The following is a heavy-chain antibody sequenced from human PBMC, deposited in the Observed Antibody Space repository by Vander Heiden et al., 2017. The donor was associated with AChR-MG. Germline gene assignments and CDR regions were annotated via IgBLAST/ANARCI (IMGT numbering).Heavy chain of an antibody. CDR2: IIPIFGTA. V-gene: IGHV1-69*01. J-gene: IGHJ6*03. CDR3: AMPGDGYNPDPYYYYYMDV. Sequence: QVQLVQSGAEVKKPGSSVKVSCKASGGTFSSYAISWVRQVPGQGLEWMGGIIPIFGTANYAQKFQGRVTITADESTSTAYMELSSLRSEDTAVYYCAMPGDGYNPDPYYYYYMDVWGKGTTVTVSS. D-gene: IGHD5-12*01. CDR1: GGTFSSYA.